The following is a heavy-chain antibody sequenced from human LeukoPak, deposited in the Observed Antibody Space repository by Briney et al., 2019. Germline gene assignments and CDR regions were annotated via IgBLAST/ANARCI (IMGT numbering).Heavy chain of an antibody. CDR3: ARRIIETRQHYMDV. Sequence: PSETLSLTCTVSDGSISSSSYYWGWIRQPPGKGLEWIGSIYYSGSTYCNPSLKSRVTISVDTSKNQFSLKLSSATAADTAVYYCARRIIETRQHYMDVWGKGTTVTVSS. J-gene: IGHJ6*03. V-gene: IGHV4-39*01. CDR2: IYYSGST. CDR1: DGSISSSSYY. D-gene: IGHD1-7*01.